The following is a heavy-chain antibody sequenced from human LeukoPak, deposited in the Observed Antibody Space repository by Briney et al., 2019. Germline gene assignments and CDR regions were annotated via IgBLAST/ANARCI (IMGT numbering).Heavy chain of an antibody. J-gene: IGHJ4*02. V-gene: IGHV3-33*06. CDR3: AKERGSYRPQAPFDY. Sequence: GGSLRLSCAASGFTFSSYGMHWVRQAPGKGLEWVAVIWYDGSNKYYADSVKGRVTISRDNSKNTLYLQRNSLRAEDTAVYYCAKERGSYRPQAPFDYWGQGALVTVSS. D-gene: IGHD1-26*01. CDR1: GFTFSSYG. CDR2: IWYDGSNK.